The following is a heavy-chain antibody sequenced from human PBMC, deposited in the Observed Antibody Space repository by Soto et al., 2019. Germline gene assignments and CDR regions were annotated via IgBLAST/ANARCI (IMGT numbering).Heavy chain of an antibody. V-gene: IGHV3-9*01. CDR3: AKDTGRVGAAAPTHFDY. J-gene: IGHJ4*02. CDR2: ISWNSGSI. Sequence: GGSLRLSCAASGFTFDDYAMHWVRQAPGKGLEWVSGISWNSGSIGYADSVKGRFTISRDNAKNSLYLQMNSLRAEDTALYYCAKDTGRVGAAAPTHFDYWGQGTLVTVSS. D-gene: IGHD3-10*01. CDR1: GFTFDDYA.